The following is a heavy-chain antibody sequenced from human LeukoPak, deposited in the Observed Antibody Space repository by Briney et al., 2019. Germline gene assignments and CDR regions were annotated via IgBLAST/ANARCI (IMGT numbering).Heavy chain of an antibody. D-gene: IGHD4-23*01. J-gene: IGHJ4*02. V-gene: IGHV3-7*03. Sequence: GGSLRLSCIASGFTFSNYWMSWVRQAPGKGLEWVANIKQDGNEKFYVDSVEGRFTISRDNAKNSLYLQMNSLRAEDTAVYYCARDGSTGVPFDYWGQGTLVTVSS. CDR2: IKQDGNEK. CDR1: GFTFSNYW. CDR3: ARDGSTGVPFDY.